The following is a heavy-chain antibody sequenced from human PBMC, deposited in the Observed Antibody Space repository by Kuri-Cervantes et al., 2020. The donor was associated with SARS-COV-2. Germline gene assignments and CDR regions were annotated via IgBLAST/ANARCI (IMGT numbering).Heavy chain of an antibody. CDR3: ARGQQLIDY. CDR2: ISSSSSYT. J-gene: IGHJ4*02. CDR1: GFTFSDYY. D-gene: IGHD6-13*01. V-gene: IGHV3-11*03. Sequence: GESLKISCAASGFTFSDYYMSWIRQAPGKGLKWVSYISSSSSYTNYADSVKGRFTISRDNAKNSLYLQMNSLRAEDTAVYYCARGQQLIDYWGQGTLVTVSS.